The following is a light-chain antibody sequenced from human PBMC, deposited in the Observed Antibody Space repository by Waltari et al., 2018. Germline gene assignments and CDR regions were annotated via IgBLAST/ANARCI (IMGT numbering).Light chain of an antibody. CDR2: KAN. J-gene: IGLJ3*02. V-gene: IGLV8-61*01. CDR3: ALYMGSGIWV. Sequence: QTVVTQEPSFSVSPGGTVTLTCALSSVSLSTTSYATWSQQTPGQAPRTLVYKANARSSGVPDRCSGSILGNTAALTITGAQADDESDYYCALYMGSGIWVFGGGTRLTVL. CDR1: SVSLSTTSY.